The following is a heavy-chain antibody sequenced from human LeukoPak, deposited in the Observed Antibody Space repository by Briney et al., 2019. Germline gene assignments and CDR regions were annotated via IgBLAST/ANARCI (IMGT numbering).Heavy chain of an antibody. CDR1: GGSISSYY. D-gene: IGHD3-10*01. Sequence: SETLSLTCTVSGGSISSYYWSWIRQPAGKGLEWIGRIYTSGSTNYNPSLKSRVTMSVDTSKNQFSLKLSSVTAADTAVYYCARDVPGAMVRGVVIYYYHMDVWGKGTTVTVSS. J-gene: IGHJ6*03. CDR2: IYTSGST. CDR3: ARDVPGAMVRGVVIYYYHMDV. V-gene: IGHV4-4*07.